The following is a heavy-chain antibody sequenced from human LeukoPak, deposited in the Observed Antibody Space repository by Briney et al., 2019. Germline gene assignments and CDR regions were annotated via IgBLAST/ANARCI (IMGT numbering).Heavy chain of an antibody. J-gene: IGHJ3*02. Sequence: GGSLRLSCAASGFAFSSFGMNWVRQAPEKGLEWVSYISDSSTLTDYADSVKGRFSISRDNSKNTLYLQVNGLRAEDTAVYYCAKNWGATIYYAFDIWGQGTMVTVSS. D-gene: IGHD5-12*01. CDR3: AKNWGATIYYAFDI. CDR2: ISDSSTLT. V-gene: IGHV3-23*01. CDR1: GFAFSSFG.